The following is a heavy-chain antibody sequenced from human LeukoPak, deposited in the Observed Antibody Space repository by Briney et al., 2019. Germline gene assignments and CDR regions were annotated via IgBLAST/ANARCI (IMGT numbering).Heavy chain of an antibody. V-gene: IGHV1-18*04. CDR1: GYTFTSYG. Sequence: ASVKVSCKASGYTFTSYGISWVRQAPGQGLEWMGWISAYNGNTNYAQKLQGRVTMTTDTSTSTAYMELRSLRSDDTAVYYCARGPYCGGDRYPGFDYWGQGTLVTVSS. J-gene: IGHJ4*02. D-gene: IGHD2-21*02. CDR3: ARGPYCGGDRYPGFDY. CDR2: ISAYNGNT.